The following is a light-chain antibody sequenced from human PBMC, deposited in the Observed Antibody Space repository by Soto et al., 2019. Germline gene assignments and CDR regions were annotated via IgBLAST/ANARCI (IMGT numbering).Light chain of an antibody. CDR1: QGIGSW. CDR3: QQYENYWT. CDR2: DAS. Sequence: DIRMTQSPSTLSAPAGDRVTMTCRASQGIGSWLAWYQHKPGKAPKLLIYDASNLDSGVPSRFSGSGSGTEFSLTISNLQPDDCATYYCQQYENYWTFGQGSMVDI. V-gene: IGKV1-5*01. J-gene: IGKJ1*01.